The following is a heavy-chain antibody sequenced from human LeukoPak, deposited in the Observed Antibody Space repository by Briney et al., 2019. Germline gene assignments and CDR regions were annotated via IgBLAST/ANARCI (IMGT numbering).Heavy chain of an antibody. Sequence: GGSLRLSCAASGFTFSSYAMSWVRQAPGKGLEWVANIKQDGSEKYYVDSVKGRFIISRDNAKNSLYLQMNSLRAEDTAVYYCARAKWELRVLLGYWGQGTLVTVSS. CDR1: GFTFSSYA. CDR2: IKQDGSEK. D-gene: IGHD1-26*01. V-gene: IGHV3-7*01. CDR3: ARAKWELRVLLGY. J-gene: IGHJ4*02.